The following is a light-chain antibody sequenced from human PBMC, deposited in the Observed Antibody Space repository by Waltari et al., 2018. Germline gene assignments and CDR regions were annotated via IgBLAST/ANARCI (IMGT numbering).Light chain of an antibody. CDR1: QSVLYSATNKNY. V-gene: IGKV4-1*01. CDR3: QQYYSTPPLT. J-gene: IGKJ4*01. Sequence: DIVMTQSPDSLAVSLGERATIHCKSSQSVLYSATNKNYLAWYQQKPGQHPKLLIYWASTRESGVPDRFSGSGSGTDFTLTISSLQAEDVAVYYCQQYYSTPPLTFGGGTKVEIK. CDR2: WAS.